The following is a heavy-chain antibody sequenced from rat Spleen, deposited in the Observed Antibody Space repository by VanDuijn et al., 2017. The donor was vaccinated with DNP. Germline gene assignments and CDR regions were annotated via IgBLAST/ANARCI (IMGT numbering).Heavy chain of an antibody. V-gene: IGHV5-7*01. Sequence: EVQLVESGGDLVQPGRSLKLSCAASGFTFSDHNMAWVRQAPKKGLEWVATINYDGSNTYYRDSVKGRFTISRDNAQNSLYLQMSKLGSEDTATYYCAKGPNYGGDSDYFDYWGQGVMVTVSS. D-gene: IGHD1-11*01. CDR1: GFTFSDHN. J-gene: IGHJ2*01. CDR3: AKGPNYGGDSDYFDY. CDR2: INYDGSNT.